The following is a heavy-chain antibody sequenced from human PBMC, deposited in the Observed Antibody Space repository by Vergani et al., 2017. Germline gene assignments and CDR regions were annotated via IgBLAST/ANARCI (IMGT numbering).Heavy chain of an antibody. D-gene: IGHD6-6*01. CDR1: GFTFSSYW. J-gene: IGHJ3*02. CDR2: INSDGSST. V-gene: IGHV3-74*01. CDR3: ATGVIAARPDAVDI. Sequence: EVQLVESGGGLVQPGGSLRLSCAASGFTFSSYWMHWVRQAPGKGLVWVSRINSDGSSTSYADSVKGRFTISRDNAKNTLYLQMNSLRAEDTAVYYCATGVIAARPDAVDIWGQGTMVTVSS.